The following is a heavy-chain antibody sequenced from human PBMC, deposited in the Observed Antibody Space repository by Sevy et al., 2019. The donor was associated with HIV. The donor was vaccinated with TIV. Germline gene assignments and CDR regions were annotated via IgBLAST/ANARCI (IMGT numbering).Heavy chain of an antibody. D-gene: IGHD3-10*01. V-gene: IGHV3-7*01. CDR3: ARVVVLWFGEPEYYFDY. Sequence: GGSLRLSCAASGFTFSSYWMSWVRQAPGKGLEWVANIKQDGSEKYYVDSVKGRFTISRDNAKNSLYLQMNSLRAEDTAVYYCARVVVLWFGEPEYYFDYWGQGTLVTVPS. J-gene: IGHJ4*02. CDR1: GFTFSSYW. CDR2: IKQDGSEK.